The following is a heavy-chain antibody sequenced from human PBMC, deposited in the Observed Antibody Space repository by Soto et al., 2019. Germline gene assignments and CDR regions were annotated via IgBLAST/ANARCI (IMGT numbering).Heavy chain of an antibody. J-gene: IGHJ6*02. CDR1: GFTFSSYA. CDR3: ASKLVRYYYYGMDV. CDR2: ISYDGSNK. D-gene: IGHD6-13*01. V-gene: IGHV3-30-3*01. Sequence: PGGSLRLSCAASGFTFSSYAMHWVRQAPGKGLEWVAVISYDGSNKYYADSVKGRFTISRDNSKNTLYLQMNSLRAEDTAVYYCASKLVRYYYYGMDVWGQGTTVTVSS.